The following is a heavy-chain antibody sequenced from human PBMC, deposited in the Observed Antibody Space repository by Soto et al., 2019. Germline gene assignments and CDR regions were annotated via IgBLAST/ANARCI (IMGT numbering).Heavy chain of an antibody. D-gene: IGHD2-2*01. CDR1: GVSISSYY. CDR3: ARASSPAYYFDY. V-gene: IGHV4-59*01. Sequence: SETLSLTCTVSGVSISSYYWSWIRQPPGKGLEWIGYIYYSGSTNYNPSLKSRVTISVDTSKNQFSLKLSSVTAADTAVYYCARASSPAYYFDYWGQGTLVTVSS. J-gene: IGHJ4*02. CDR2: IYYSGST.